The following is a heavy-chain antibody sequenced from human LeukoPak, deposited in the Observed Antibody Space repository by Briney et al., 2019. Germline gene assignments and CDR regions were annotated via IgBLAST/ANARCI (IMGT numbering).Heavy chain of an antibody. CDR3: ARDPDSTGYYDC. V-gene: IGHV3-66*01. CDR1: GFSVSSNY. D-gene: IGHD3-22*01. Sequence: GGSLRLSCAASGFSVSSNYMSWVRQAPGKGLEWVSILYSGGSTYYADSVKGRFTISRDNSENTLYLQMNSLRAEDTAVYYCARDPDSTGYYDCWGQGTLVTVSS. J-gene: IGHJ4*02. CDR2: LYSGGST.